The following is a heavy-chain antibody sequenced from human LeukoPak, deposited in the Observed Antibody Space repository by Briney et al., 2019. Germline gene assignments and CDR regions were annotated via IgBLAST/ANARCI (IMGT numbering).Heavy chain of an antibody. CDR3: ARDYDLSSGAMDV. J-gene: IGHJ6*04. V-gene: IGHV3-48*03. Sequence: GGSLRLSCIASGFTFSSSEMNWVRQAPGKGLEWVSYISDSGTTKYYADSVRGRFTISRHNAKNSLYLQMNSLRAEDTSVYYCARDYDLSSGAMDVWGKGTTVTVSS. D-gene: IGHD3/OR15-3a*01. CDR1: GFTFSSSE. CDR2: ISDSGTTK.